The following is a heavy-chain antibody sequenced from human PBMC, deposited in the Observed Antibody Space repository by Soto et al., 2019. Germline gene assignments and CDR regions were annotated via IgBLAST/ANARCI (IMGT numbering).Heavy chain of an antibody. CDR3: ARLVIAAAGHNWFDP. D-gene: IGHD6-13*01. J-gene: IGHJ5*02. V-gene: IGHV4-39*01. CDR2: IYYSGST. CDR1: GGSISSSSYY. Sequence: SETLSLTCTVSGGSISSSSYYWGWIRQPPGKGLEWIGSIYYSGSTYYNPSLKSRVTISVDTSKNQLSLKLSSVTAADTAVYYCARLVIAAAGHNWFDPWGQGTLVTVSS.